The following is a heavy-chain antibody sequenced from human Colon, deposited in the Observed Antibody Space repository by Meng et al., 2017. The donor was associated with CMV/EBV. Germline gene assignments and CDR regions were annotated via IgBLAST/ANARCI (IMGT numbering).Heavy chain of an antibody. CDR1: GFTFGSSE. CDR2: ISATGNTI. CDR3: VRERPSTLVLPGPFDF. J-gene: IGHJ3*01. D-gene: IGHD5/OR15-5a*01. Sequence: LSLTCAASGFTFGSSEMSWVRQAPGRGLVWIAFISATGNTIYYADSVRGRFTISRDNAKNSLSLQMNSLTAEDTATYYCVRERPSTLVLPGPFDFWGQGTMVTVSS. V-gene: IGHV3-48*03.